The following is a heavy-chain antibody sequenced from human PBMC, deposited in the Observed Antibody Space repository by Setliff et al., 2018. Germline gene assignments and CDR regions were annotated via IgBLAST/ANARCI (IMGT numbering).Heavy chain of an antibody. CDR1: GFSFSDYS. V-gene: IGHV3-21*06. Sequence: PGGSLRLSCAASGFSFSDYSMNWVRQAPGKGLEWVSSISSSSTYIFYADSVRGRFTISRDNAKNSVDLQMSSLRPEDTAIYFCVRGLSDRVNWFAFDYWGQGTLVTVSS. D-gene: IGHD1-1*01. CDR2: ISSSSTYI. CDR3: VRGLSDRVNWFAFDY. J-gene: IGHJ4*02.